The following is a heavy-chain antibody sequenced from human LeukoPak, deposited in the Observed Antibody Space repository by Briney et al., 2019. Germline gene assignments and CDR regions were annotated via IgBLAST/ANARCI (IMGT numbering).Heavy chain of an antibody. J-gene: IGHJ4*02. CDR2: IQQDGSEK. CDR3: VRLGYTYGKNFDC. Sequence: PGGSLRLSCAASGFTFKGYWMSWVRQAPGKGLEWVANIQQDGSEKKYVDSVKGRFTISRDNAKNSLYLQMDSLRDEETAVYYCVRLGYTYGKNFDCWGQGTLVTVSS. CDR1: GFTFKGYW. V-gene: IGHV3-7*01. D-gene: IGHD5-18*01.